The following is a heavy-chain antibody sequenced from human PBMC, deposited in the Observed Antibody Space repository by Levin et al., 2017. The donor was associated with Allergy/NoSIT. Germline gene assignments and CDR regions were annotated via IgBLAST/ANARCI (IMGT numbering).Heavy chain of an antibody. Sequence: PWASVKVSCKASGGTFSSYAISWVRQAPGQGLEWMGGIIPIFGTANYAQKFQGRVTITADESTSTAYMELSSLRSEDTAVYYCARENDWARPGYFDYWGQGTLVTVSS. J-gene: IGHJ4*02. D-gene: IGHD2-21*01. CDR3: ARENDWARPGYFDY. V-gene: IGHV1-69*13. CDR2: IIPIFGTA. CDR1: GGTFSSYA.